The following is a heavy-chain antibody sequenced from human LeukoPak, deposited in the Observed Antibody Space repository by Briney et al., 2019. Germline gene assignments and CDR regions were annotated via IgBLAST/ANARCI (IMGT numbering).Heavy chain of an antibody. J-gene: IGHJ4*02. Sequence: GGSLRLSCAASGFPFSDYYMNWIRQTPGKGLEWLSFIKGNGDNIFYVDSVKGRFTISRDNAKNSLYLQMNSLRVEDTAIYYCARSTWYIAPDYWGQGIMVTVSS. V-gene: IGHV3-11*01. D-gene: IGHD1-1*01. CDR3: ARSTWYIAPDY. CDR2: IKGNGDNI. CDR1: GFPFSDYY.